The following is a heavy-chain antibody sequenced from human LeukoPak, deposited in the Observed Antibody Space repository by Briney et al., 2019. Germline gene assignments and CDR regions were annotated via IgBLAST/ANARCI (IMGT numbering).Heavy chain of an antibody. J-gene: IGHJ4*02. CDR3: ASLYGSTSVPFDC. CDR1: GFISTRYA. CDR2: ISNDRSNK. Sequence: PGGSLTLSCAASGFISTRYAMHWVRQAPGKGLEGVVVISNDRSNKYYADSLKDRFTLHRDNYQNPLYLQMNSQRADDTAVYYCASLYGSTSVPFDCWGQGTLVTVSS. V-gene: IGHV3-30*01. D-gene: IGHD6-6*01.